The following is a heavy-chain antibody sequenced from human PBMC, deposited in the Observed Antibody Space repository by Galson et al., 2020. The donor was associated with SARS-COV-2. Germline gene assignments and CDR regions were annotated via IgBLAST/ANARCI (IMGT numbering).Heavy chain of an antibody. CDR1: GGSFSGYY. CDR2: INHNGSA. Sequence: SETLSLTCAVYGGSFSGYYWSWIRQPPGKGLEWIGKINHNGSANYNPSLKSRVTISADTSTNQFSLNLNSVTAADTALYYCARRVLTYYDSRPYWYCDFWGRGSLVTVSS. J-gene: IGHJ2*01. CDR3: ARRVLTYYDSRPYWYCDF. D-gene: IGHD3-3*01. V-gene: IGHV4-34*01.